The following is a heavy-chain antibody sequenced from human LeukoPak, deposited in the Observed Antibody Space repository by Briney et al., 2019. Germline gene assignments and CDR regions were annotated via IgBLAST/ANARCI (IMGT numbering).Heavy chain of an antibody. V-gene: IGHV1-2*04. D-gene: IGHD3-10*01. Sequence: ASVKVSCKASGYTFTGYYMHWVRQAPGQGLEWMGWINPNSGGTNYAQKFQGWVTMTRDTSISTAYMELSRLRSDDTAAYYCATHYGSGSYSGRGYYGMDVWGKGTTVTVSS. CDR3: ATHYGSGSYSGRGYYGMDV. CDR1: GYTFTGYY. J-gene: IGHJ6*04. CDR2: INPNSGGT.